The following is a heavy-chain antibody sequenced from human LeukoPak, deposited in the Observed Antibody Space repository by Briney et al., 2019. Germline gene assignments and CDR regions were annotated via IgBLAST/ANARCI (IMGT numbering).Heavy chain of an antibody. V-gene: IGHV4-39*02. CDR2: IYYSGST. D-gene: IGHD4-23*01. CDR3: AREMGVVTAHGIDV. Sequence: SETLSLTCAVSGGSISSISSNNYHWGWIRQPPGKGLEWIGSIYYSGSTYYNPSLKSRVTISVDTSKNQFSLKLSSVTAADTALYYCAREMGVVTAHGIDVWGQGTTVTVSS. J-gene: IGHJ6*02. CDR1: GGSISSISSNNYH.